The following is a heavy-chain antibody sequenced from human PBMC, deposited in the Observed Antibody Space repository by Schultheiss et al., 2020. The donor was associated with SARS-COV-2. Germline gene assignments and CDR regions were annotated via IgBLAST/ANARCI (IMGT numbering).Heavy chain of an antibody. CDR1: GYTFTGYY. CDR2: INPNSGGT. V-gene: IGHV1-2*02. J-gene: IGHJ4*02. CDR3: ARASYGSGSYYSNYFDY. D-gene: IGHD3-10*01. Sequence: ASVKVSCKASGYTFTGYYMHWVRQAPGQGLEWMGWINPNSGGTNYAQKLQGRVTMTTDTSKSTAYMELRSLRSDDTAVYYCARASYGSGSYYSNYFDYWGQGTLVTVSS.